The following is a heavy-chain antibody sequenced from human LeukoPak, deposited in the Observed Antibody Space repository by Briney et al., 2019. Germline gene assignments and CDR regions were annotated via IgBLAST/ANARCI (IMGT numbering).Heavy chain of an antibody. V-gene: IGHV3-7*01. D-gene: IGHD6-13*01. Sequence: GGSLRLSCAASGFTLSNSWMTWVRQAPGKGLEWVANINRDGSKKTYVDSVKGRFTISRDNAKNSVYLQMNSLRGEDTAVYYCATAPAAADSCWGQGTLVAVSS. CDR1: GFTLSNSW. CDR2: INRDGSKK. J-gene: IGHJ4*02. CDR3: ATAPAAADSC.